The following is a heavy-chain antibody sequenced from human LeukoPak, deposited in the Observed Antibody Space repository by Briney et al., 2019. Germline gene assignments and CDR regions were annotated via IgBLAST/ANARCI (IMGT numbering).Heavy chain of an antibody. J-gene: IGHJ4*02. CDR3: AKESGDGYNTLEY. CDR2: IWYDGSNK. CDR1: GFTFSSYG. D-gene: IGHD5-24*01. V-gene: IGHV3-33*06. Sequence: PAGRSLRLSCAASGFTFSSYGMPWVRQAPGKGLEWVAVIWYDGSNKYYVDSVKGRFTISRDNSKNTLYLQMNSLRAEDTAVYYCAKESGDGYNTLEYWGQGTLVTVSS.